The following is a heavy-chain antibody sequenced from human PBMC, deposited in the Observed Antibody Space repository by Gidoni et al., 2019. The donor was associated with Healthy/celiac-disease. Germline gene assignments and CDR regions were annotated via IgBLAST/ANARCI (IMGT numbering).Heavy chain of an antibody. CDR2: ISSSSSYI. V-gene: IGHV3-21*01. Sequence: EVQLVESGGGLVKPGGSLRLSCAASGFTFSSYSMNWVRQAPGKGLEWVSSISSSSSYIYYADSVKGRFTISRDNAKNSLYLQMNSLRAEDTAVYYCARDNDPHYYDSSGVDYWGQGTLVTVSS. CDR1: GFTFSSYS. J-gene: IGHJ4*02. CDR3: ARDNDPHYYDSSGVDY. D-gene: IGHD3-22*01.